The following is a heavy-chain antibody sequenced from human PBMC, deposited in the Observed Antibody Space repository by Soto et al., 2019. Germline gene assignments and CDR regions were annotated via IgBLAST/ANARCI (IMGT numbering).Heavy chain of an antibody. CDR2: IIPNFGIA. V-gene: IGHV1-69*12. CDR3: ALSRSSHSPFA. J-gene: IGHJ6*02. Sequence: QVQLVQSGAEVKKSGSSVKVSCKASGGTFSTYVVSWVRQAPGQGLEWMGGIIPNFGIANYAQKLQDRVTITAAESTSTAYMELHSLGSGDTAVYYCALSRSSHSPFAWRQGTTVIVSS. CDR1: GGTFSTYV. D-gene: IGHD6-6*01.